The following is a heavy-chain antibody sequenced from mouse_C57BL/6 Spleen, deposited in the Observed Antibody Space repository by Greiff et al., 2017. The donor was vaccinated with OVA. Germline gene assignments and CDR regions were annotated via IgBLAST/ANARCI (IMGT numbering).Heavy chain of an antibody. D-gene: IGHD1-1*01. CDR2: IDPSDSYT. CDR3: AREGGSSSWFAY. V-gene: IGHV1-69*01. Sequence: QVQLQQPGAELVMPGASVKLSCKASGYTFTSYWMHWVKQRPGQGLEWIGEIDPSDSYTNYNQKFKGKSTLTVDKSSSTAYMQLSSLTSEDSAVYYCAREGGSSSWFAYWGQGTLVTVSA. CDR1: GYTFTSYW. J-gene: IGHJ3*01.